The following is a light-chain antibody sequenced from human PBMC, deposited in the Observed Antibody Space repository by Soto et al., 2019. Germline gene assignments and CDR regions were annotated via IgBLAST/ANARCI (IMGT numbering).Light chain of an antibody. CDR2: EAT. CDR3: KSYAGSNTYV. Sequence: QSVLTQPASVSGSPGQSITISCTGTSSDIGSYNLVSWYQQHPGKAPQLIIYEATTRPSGVSSRFSGSKSANAASLTISGLKGEDEADYCCKSYAGSNTYVFGSGTKVTVL. CDR1: SSDIGSYNL. V-gene: IGLV2-23*01. J-gene: IGLJ1*01.